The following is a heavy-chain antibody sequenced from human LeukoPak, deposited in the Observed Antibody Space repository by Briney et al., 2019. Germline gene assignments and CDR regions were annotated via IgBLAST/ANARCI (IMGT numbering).Heavy chain of an antibody. V-gene: IGHV3-48*03. CDR3: ARDRYNEYCHY. CDR2: ISSSAITI. Sequence: GGSLRPSCAASGFTFNTYEMNWIRQSPGKGLEWVSYISSSAITIYYADSAKGRLTISRDNAKNSLYLQINSLRVEDTAVYYCARDRYNEYCHYWGQGTLVTVSS. CDR1: GFTFNTYE. D-gene: IGHD3-9*01. J-gene: IGHJ1*01.